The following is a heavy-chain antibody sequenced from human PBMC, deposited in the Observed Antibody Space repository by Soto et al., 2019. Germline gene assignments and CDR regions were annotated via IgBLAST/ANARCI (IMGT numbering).Heavy chain of an antibody. CDR2: IKSKTDGGTT. CDR3: TTHFYDSSGPTHYYYGMDV. Sequence: GGSLRLSFADSGFTFSNAWMSWVCLAPLNVLEWVGRIKSKTDGGTTDYAAPVKCRFTISRDDSKNALYRQMNSLKTEDTAVYSCTTHFYDSSGPTHYYYGMDVWGQGTTVTESS. D-gene: IGHD3-22*01. CDR1: GFTFSNAW. J-gene: IGHJ6*01. V-gene: IGHV3-15*01.